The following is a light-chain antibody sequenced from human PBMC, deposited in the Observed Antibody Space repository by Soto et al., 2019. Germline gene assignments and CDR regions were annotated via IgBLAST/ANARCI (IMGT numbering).Light chain of an antibody. V-gene: IGLV2-14*01. CDR1: SSDIGVYNY. J-gene: IGLJ2*01. CDR3: TSYRGSGIFEV. Sequence: QSALTQPASVSGSPGQSITISCTGTSSDIGVYNYVSWYQQHPGKAPKLMIYDVTKRPSGVSNRFSGSKSGNMASLTISGLQAEDEADYYCTSYRGSGIFEVFGGGTKVTVL. CDR2: DVT.